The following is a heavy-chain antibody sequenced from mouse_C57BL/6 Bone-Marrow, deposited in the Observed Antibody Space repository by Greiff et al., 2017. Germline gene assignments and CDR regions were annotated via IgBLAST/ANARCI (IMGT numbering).Heavy chain of an antibody. CDR3: TTNSSSWYFDV. CDR1: GFNIKDDY. D-gene: IGHD1-1*01. CDR2: IDPENGDT. V-gene: IGHV14-4*01. J-gene: IGHJ1*03. Sequence: VQLQQSGAELVRPGASVKLSCTASGFNIKDDYMHWVKQRPEQGLEWIGWIDPENGDTEYASKFQGKATITADTSSNTAYLQLSSLTSEDTAVYYCTTNSSSWYFDVWGTGTTVTVSS.